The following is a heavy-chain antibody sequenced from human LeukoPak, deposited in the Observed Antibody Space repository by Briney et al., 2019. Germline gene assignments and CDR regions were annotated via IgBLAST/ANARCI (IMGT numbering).Heavy chain of an antibody. D-gene: IGHD3-10*01. V-gene: IGHV1-46*01. CDR1: GYTFTSNY. CDR3: ARASGSSAVPFDY. J-gene: IGHJ4*02. CDR2: IAPSSGTT. Sequence: ASVKVSCKASGYTFTSNYMHWVRQAPGQGLEWMGVIAPSSGTTSYAQKFQGRVTMTRDTSKSTLYMELSSLTSEDTAVYYCARASGSSAVPFDYWGQGTLVTVSS.